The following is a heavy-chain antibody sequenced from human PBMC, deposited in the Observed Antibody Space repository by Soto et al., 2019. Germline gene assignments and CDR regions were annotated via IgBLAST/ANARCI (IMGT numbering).Heavy chain of an antibody. CDR1: GGSISSYY. D-gene: IGHD3-3*01. J-gene: IGHJ6*02. CDR2: IYYSGST. V-gene: IGHV4-59*08. Sequence: PSETLSLSCTVSGGSISSYYWSWIRQPPGKGLEWIGYIYYSGSTYYNPSLKSRVTISVDTSKNQFSLKLSSVTAADTAVYYCARGGNFWSGYSPPHYYYGMDVWGQGTTVTVSS. CDR3: ARGGNFWSGYSPPHYYYGMDV.